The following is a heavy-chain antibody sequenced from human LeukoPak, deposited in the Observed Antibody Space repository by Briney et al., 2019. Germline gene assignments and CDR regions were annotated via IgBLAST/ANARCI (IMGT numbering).Heavy chain of an antibody. Sequence: GGSLRLSCAASGFTFSSYEMNWGRQAPGKGLEWVSYISSSGSTIYYADSVKGRFTISRDNAKNSLYLQMNSLRAEDTALYYCARVQQYDVFDYWGQGTLVTVSS. CDR1: GFTFSSYE. D-gene: IGHD3-16*01. CDR3: ARVQQYDVFDY. CDR2: ISSSGSTI. J-gene: IGHJ4*02. V-gene: IGHV3-48*03.